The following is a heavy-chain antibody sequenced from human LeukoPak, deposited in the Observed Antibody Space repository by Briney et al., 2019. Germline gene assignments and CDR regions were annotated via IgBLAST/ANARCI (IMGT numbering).Heavy chain of an antibody. V-gene: IGHV4-59*08. D-gene: IGHD1-26*01. Sequence: SETLSLTCTVSGGSISSYYWSWIRQAPGKGLEWIGYIYNSGSTNYNPSLKSRVTISVDTSKNQFSLKLSSVTAADTAVYYCARKGGSHDYWGQGTLVTVSS. J-gene: IGHJ4*02. CDR2: IYNSGST. CDR3: ARKGGSHDY. CDR1: GGSISSYY.